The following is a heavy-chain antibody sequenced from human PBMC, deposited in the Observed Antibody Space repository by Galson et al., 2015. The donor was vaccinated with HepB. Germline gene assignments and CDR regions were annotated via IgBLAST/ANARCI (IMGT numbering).Heavy chain of an antibody. CDR1: GFTFSNYA. J-gene: IGHJ4*02. CDR2: ISYDGSNK. Sequence: SLRLSCAASGFTFSNYAMHWVRQAPGKGLEWVAVISYDGSNKYYADSVKGRFTISRDNSKNTLYLQMNSLRAEDTAVYYCAREGRLGTYYFDYWGQGTLVTVSS. D-gene: IGHD3-16*01. V-gene: IGHV3-30*04. CDR3: AREGRLGTYYFDY.